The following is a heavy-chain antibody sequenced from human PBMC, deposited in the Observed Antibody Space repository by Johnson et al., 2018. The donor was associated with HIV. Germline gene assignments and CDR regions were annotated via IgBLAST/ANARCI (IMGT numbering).Heavy chain of an antibody. V-gene: IGHV3-11*04. CDR2: ISSSGVTR. Sequence: VQLMESGGGLVKPGGSLRLSCAASGFNFSDYYMTWIRQAPGKGLEWVSYISSSGVTRYYSDSVKGRFTISRDNAKNSLYLQMNSLRAEDTAIFYCAREHGQYNAFDIWGQGTMVTVSS. J-gene: IGHJ3*02. CDR3: AREHGQYNAFDI. D-gene: IGHD1-1*01. CDR1: GFNFSDYY.